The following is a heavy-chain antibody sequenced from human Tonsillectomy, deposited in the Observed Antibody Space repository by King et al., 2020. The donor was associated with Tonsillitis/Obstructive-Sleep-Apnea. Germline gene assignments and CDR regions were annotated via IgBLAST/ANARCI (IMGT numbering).Heavy chain of an antibody. J-gene: IGHJ6*02. CDR2: INHSGST. CDR3: ARARYCITTICYISRGGDV. Sequence: VQLQQWGAGLLKPSETLSLTCAVYGGSFSGYYWSWIRQPPGKGLEWIGEINHSGSTNYNPSLKSRVTISADTSKNQFSLKLSSVTAADTAVYYCARARYCITTICYISRGGDVWGQGTTVTVSS. CDR1: GGSFSGYY. V-gene: IGHV4-34*01. D-gene: IGHD2-2*02.